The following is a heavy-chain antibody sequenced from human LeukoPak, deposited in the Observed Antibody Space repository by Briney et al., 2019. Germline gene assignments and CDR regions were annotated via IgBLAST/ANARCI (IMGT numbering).Heavy chain of an antibody. D-gene: IGHD3-10*01. V-gene: IGHV4-39*07. CDR2: IYYSGST. CDR3: ARHRRHGSGSYYYYFDY. CDR1: GGSISGSSYY. J-gene: IGHJ4*02. Sequence: PSETLSLTCTVSGGSISGSSYYWGWIRQPPGKGLEWIGSIYYSGSTYYNPSLKSRVTISVDTSKNRFSLKLSSVTAADTAVYYCARHRRHGSGSYYYYFDYWGQGTLVTVSS.